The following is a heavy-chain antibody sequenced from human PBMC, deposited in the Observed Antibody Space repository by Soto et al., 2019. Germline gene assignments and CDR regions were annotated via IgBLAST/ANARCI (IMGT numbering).Heavy chain of an antibody. CDR1: GFTFSSYA. CDR2: ISYDGSNK. D-gene: IGHD1-1*01. J-gene: IGHJ4*02. Sequence: GGSLRLSCAASGFTFSSYAMHWVRQAPGKGLEWVAVISYDGSNKYYADSVKGRFTISRDNSKNTLYLQMNSLRAEDTAVYYCASDGSGLFDYWGQGTLVTVSS. CDR3: ASDGSGLFDY. V-gene: IGHV3-30-3*01.